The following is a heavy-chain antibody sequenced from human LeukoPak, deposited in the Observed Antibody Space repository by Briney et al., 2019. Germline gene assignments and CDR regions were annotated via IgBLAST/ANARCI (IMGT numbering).Heavy chain of an antibody. J-gene: IGHJ4*02. D-gene: IGHD5-24*01. CDR1: GFTFGTYV. CDR2: IKPDGSET. Sequence: PGGSLRLSCAASGFTFGTYVMSWVRQAPGKGLEWVANIKPDGSETYYVDSVEGRFTISRDNAKKSLYLQMNSLRAEGTAVYYCARELQLAFDYWGQGTLVTVSS. V-gene: IGHV3-7*03. CDR3: ARELQLAFDY.